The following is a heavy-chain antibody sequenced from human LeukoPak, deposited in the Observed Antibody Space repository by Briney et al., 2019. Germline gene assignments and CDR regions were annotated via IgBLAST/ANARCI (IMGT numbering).Heavy chain of an antibody. V-gene: IGHV4-59*01. CDR2: IYYSGTT. CDR3: ARGQVGAIQSFDY. CDR1: GGSITSFY. D-gene: IGHD1-26*01. J-gene: IGHJ4*02. Sequence: SETLSLTCSVSGGSITSFYWSWIRQSPGKGLEWIGHIYYSGTTKYNPSLKSRVTMSVDTSKSQFSLKLSSVTAADTAVYYCARGQVGAIQSFDYWGQGALVTVSS.